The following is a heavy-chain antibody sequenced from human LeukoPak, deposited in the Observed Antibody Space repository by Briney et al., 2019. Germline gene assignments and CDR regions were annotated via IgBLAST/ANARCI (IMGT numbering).Heavy chain of an antibody. J-gene: IGHJ6*03. CDR2: IYTSGST. D-gene: IGHD2-21*02. CDR3: ARYCGGDCYPHYYYMGV. Sequence: SETLSLTCAVYGGSFSGYYWSWIRQPAGEGLEWIGRIYTSGSTNYNPSLKSRVTISVDTSKNQFPLKLSSVTAADTAVYYCARYCGGDCYPHYYYMGVWGKGTTVTVSS. V-gene: IGHV4-59*10. CDR1: GGSFSGYY.